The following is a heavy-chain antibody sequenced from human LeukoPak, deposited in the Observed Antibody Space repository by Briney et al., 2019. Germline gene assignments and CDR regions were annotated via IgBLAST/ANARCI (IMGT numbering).Heavy chain of an antibody. J-gene: IGHJ4*02. Sequence: SETLSLTCTVSGGSISSYYWSWIRQPPGKGLEWIGEIYHSGSTNYNPSLKSRVTISVDKSKNQFSQKLSSVTAADTAVYYCARVGGHWGQGTLVTVSS. CDR2: IYHSGST. CDR1: GGSISSYY. CDR3: ARVGGH. D-gene: IGHD6-25*01. V-gene: IGHV4-59*12.